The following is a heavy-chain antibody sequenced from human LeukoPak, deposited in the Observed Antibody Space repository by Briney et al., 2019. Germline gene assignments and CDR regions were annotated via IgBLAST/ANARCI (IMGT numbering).Heavy chain of an antibody. CDR3: AREDGMEGFFDY. V-gene: IGHV3-21*01. CDR1: GFTFSSYS. J-gene: IGHJ4*02. CDR2: ISSSSSYI. D-gene: IGHD5-24*01. Sequence: PGGSLRLSCAASGFTFSSYSMNWVRQAPGKGLEWVSSISSSSSYIYYADSVKGRFTISRDNAKNSLYLQMNSLRAEDTAVYYCAREDGMEGFFDYWGQGTLVTVSS.